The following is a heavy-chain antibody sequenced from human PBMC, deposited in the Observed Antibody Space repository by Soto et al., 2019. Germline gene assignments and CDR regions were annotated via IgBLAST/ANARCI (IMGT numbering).Heavy chain of an antibody. V-gene: IGHV4-39*07. D-gene: IGHD5-18*01. CDR2: IYYSGST. Sequence: QLQLQESGPGLVKPSETLSLTCTVSGGSISSSSYYWGWIRQPPGKGLEWIGSIYYSGSTYYNPSLKSRVTISVDTSKNQFSLKLSSVTAADTAVYYCARGNTAMVWPRRGPLVGMDVWGQGTTVTVSS. J-gene: IGHJ6*02. CDR1: GGSISSSSYY. CDR3: ARGNTAMVWPRRGPLVGMDV.